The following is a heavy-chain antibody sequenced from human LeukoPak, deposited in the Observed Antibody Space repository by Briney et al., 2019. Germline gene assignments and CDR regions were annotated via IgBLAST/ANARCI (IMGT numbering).Heavy chain of an antibody. Sequence: AGGSLRLSCAASGFTLSSYAMHWVRQAPGKGLEYVSAISSNGGSTYYANSVKGRFTISRDNSKNTLYLQMGSLRAEDMAVYYCASGVVATGAFDYWGQGTLVTVSS. CDR1: GFTLSSYA. V-gene: IGHV3-64*01. D-gene: IGHD5-12*01. J-gene: IGHJ4*02. CDR2: ISSNGGST. CDR3: ASGVVATGAFDY.